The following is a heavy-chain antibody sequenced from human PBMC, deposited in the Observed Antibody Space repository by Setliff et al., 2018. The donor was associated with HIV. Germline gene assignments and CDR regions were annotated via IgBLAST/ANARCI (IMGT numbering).Heavy chain of an antibody. CDR1: GFTFSSYW. CDR3: ARIRITMVRGDYALDI. Sequence: GGSLRLSCAASGFTFSSYWMSWVRQAPGKGLEWVANIKQDGSEKYYVDSVKGRFTISRDNAKNSLYLQMNSLRAEDTAVYYCARIRITMVRGDYALDIWGQGTMVTVSS. J-gene: IGHJ3*02. D-gene: IGHD3-10*01. V-gene: IGHV3-7*01. CDR2: IKQDGSEK.